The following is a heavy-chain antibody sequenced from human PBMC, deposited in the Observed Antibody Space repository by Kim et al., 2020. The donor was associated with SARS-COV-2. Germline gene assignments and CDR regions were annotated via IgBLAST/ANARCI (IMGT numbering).Heavy chain of an antibody. CDR2: IWYDGSNK. CDR1: GFTFSSYG. D-gene: IGHD6-19*01. CDR3: ARELPKPIAVAGSPRAPYYYYGMDV. V-gene: IGHV3-33*01. J-gene: IGHJ6*02. Sequence: GGSLRLSCAASGFTFSSYGMHWVRQAPGKGLEWVAVIWYDGSNKYYADSVKGRFTISRDNSKNTLYLQMNSLRAEDTAVYYCARELPKPIAVAGSPRAPYYYYGMDVWGQGTTVTVSS.